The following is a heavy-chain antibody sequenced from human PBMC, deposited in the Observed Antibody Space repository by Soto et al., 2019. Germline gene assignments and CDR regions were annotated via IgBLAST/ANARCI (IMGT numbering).Heavy chain of an antibody. Sequence: GGALRLSCAASGFTFSRYAMSWVRQAPGKGLEWVSAISGSGGSTYYADSVKGRFTISRDNSKNTLYLQMNSLRAEDTAVYYCSKDMAHLIYPWGQGTLVTVSS. V-gene: IGHV3-23*01. CDR3: SKDMAHLIYP. CDR1: GFTFSRYA. CDR2: ISGSGGST. D-gene: IGHD3-10*01. J-gene: IGHJ5*02.